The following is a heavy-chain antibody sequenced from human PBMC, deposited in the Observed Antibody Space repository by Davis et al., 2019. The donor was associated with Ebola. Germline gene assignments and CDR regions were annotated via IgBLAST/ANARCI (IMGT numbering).Heavy chain of an antibody. D-gene: IGHD2-2*01. J-gene: IGHJ6*03. CDR1: GGSISSYY. CDR2: IYYSGST. V-gene: IGHV4-59*01. CDR3: ARSDCSSTSCYRVYYYYMDV. Sequence: PSETLSLTCTVSGGSISSYYWSWIRQPPGKGLEWIGYIYYSGSTNYNPSLKSRVTISVDTSKNQFSLKLSSVTAADTAVYYCARSDCSSTSCYRVYYYYMDVWGKGTTVTVSS.